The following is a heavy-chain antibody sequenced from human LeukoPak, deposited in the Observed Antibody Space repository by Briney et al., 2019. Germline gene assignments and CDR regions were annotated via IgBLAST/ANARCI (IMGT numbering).Heavy chain of an antibody. CDR1: GFTFSNYW. D-gene: IGHD6-13*01. CDR2: IKQDGSEK. V-gene: IGHV3-7*01. CDR3: ARHSSSWIDY. Sequence: PGGSMRLSCAASGFTFSNYWVSWVRKAPGKGLEWVANIKQDGSEKYYVDSVKGRFTISRDNAKNSLYLQMNSLRAEDTAVYYCARHSSSWIDYWGQGTLVTVSS. J-gene: IGHJ4*02.